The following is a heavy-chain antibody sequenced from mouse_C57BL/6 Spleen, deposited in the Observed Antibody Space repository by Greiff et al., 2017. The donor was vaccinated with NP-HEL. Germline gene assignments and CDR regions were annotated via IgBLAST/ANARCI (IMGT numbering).Heavy chain of an antibody. CDR1: GYSITSGYY. Sequence: ESGPGLVKPSQSLSLTCSVTGYSITSGYYWNWIRQFPGNKLEWMGYISYDGSNNYNPSLKNRISITRDTSKNQFFLKLNSVTTEDTATYYCARDFYYYGSEDYYAMDYWGQGTSVTVSS. V-gene: IGHV3-6*01. CDR2: ISYDGSN. CDR3: ARDFYYYGSEDYYAMDY. D-gene: IGHD1-1*01. J-gene: IGHJ4*01.